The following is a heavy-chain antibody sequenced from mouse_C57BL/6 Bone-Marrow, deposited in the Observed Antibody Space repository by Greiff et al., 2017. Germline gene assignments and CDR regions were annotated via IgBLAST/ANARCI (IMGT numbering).Heavy chain of an antibody. V-gene: IGHV1-50*01. J-gene: IGHJ1*03. D-gene: IGHD1-1*01. CDR3: ARWAITTVVGEYFDV. CDR1: GYTFTSYW. Sequence: QVQLQQPGAELVKPGASVKLSCKASGYTFTSYWMQWVKQRPGQGLEWIGEIDPSDSYTNYNQKFKGKATLTVDTSSSTAYMQLSSLTSEDSAVYYCARWAITTVVGEYFDVWGTGTTVTVSS. CDR2: IDPSDSYT.